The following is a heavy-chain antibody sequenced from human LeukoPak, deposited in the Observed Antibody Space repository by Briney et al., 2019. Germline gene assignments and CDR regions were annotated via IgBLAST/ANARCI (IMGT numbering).Heavy chain of an antibody. CDR3: AKSVAKYYFDY. V-gene: IGHV3-53*01. CDR1: GFTFSAYW. Sequence: GGSLRLSCAASGFTFSAYWMTWVRQAPGKGLEWVSVIYSGGSTYYADSVKGRFTISRDNSKNTLYLQMNSLRAEDTAVYYCAKSVAKYYFDYWGQGTLVTVSS. J-gene: IGHJ4*02. CDR2: IYSGGST. D-gene: IGHD5-12*01.